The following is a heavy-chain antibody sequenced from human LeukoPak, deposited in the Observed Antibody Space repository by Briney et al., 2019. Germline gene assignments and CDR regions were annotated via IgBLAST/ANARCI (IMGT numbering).Heavy chain of an antibody. CDR1: GGSFSGYY. CDR3: AYSSSWNGILNY. J-gene: IGHJ4*02. V-gene: IGHV4-34*01. Sequence: SETLSLTCAVYGGSFSGYYWSWIRQPPGKGLEWIGEINHSGSTNYNPSLKSRVTISVDTSKNQFSLKLSSVTAADTAVYYRAYSSSWNGILNYWGQGTLVTVSS. D-gene: IGHD6-13*01. CDR2: INHSGST.